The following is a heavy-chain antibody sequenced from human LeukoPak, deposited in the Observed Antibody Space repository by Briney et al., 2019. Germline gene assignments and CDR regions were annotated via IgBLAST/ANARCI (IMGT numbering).Heavy chain of an antibody. CDR2: IHVSGTT. V-gene: IGHV4-38-2*02. D-gene: IGHD1-1*01. J-gene: IGHJ4*02. CDR1: GFSISSGYY. Sequence: PSETLSLTCVVSGFSISSGYYWGWIRQPPGKGLEWIANIHVSGTTFCNSSLNSRVAISIDTSKNQFSLKLSSVTAADTAVYFCAREAERRIVNWGRGTLVTVSS. CDR3: AREAERRIVN.